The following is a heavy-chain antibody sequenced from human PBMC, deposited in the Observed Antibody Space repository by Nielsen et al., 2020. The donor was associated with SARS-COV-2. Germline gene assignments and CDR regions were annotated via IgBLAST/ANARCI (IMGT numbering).Heavy chain of an antibody. J-gene: IGHJ4*02. CDR1: GYTFTSYG. Sequence: ASVKVSCKASGYTFTSYGISWVRQAPGQGLEWMGRINPNSGGTNYAQKFQGRVTMTRDTSISTAYMELSRLRSDDTAVYYCARVPVHYYDSSGYDYWGQGTLVTVSS. CDR2: INPNSGGT. D-gene: IGHD3-22*01. CDR3: ARVPVHYYDSSGYDY. V-gene: IGHV1-2*06.